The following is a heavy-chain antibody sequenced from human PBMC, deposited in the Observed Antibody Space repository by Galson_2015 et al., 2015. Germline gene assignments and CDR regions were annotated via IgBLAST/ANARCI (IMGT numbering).Heavy chain of an antibody. CDR1: GYTFTSYD. Sequence: SCKASGYTFTSYDINWVRQATGQGLAWMGWMNPNSGNTGYAQKFQGRVTMTRNTSISTAYMELSSLRSEDTAVYYCARGRTVVTRDDAFDIWGQGTMVTVSS. D-gene: IGHD4-23*01. J-gene: IGHJ3*02. CDR3: ARGRTVVTRDDAFDI. CDR2: MNPNSGNT. V-gene: IGHV1-8*01.